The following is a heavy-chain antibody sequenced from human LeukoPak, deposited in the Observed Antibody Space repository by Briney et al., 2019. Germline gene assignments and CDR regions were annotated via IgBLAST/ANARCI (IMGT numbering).Heavy chain of an antibody. Sequence: PSETLSLTCAASGVPFSNYYWSWVRQSPSQGLEWIGEINHSGYTNHNPSLKSRVTMSIDTSKNQFSLKLTSVTAADAGVYYCTRAVAGHPDWGQGTLVTVSS. D-gene: IGHD6-19*01. V-gene: IGHV4-34*01. CDR1: GVPFSNYY. J-gene: IGHJ4*02. CDR2: INHSGYT. CDR3: TRAVAGHPD.